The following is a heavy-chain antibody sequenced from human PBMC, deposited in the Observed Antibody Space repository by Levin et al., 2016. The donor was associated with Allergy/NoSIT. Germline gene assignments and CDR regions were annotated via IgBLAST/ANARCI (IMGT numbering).Heavy chain of an antibody. CDR2: IYYSGST. J-gene: IGHJ4*02. CDR3: ASSITGTTLLGY. D-gene: IGHD1-7*01. Sequence: WIRQPPGKGLEWIGSIYYSGSTYYNPSLKSRVTISVDTSKNQFSLKLSSVTAADTAVYYCASSITGTTLLGYWGQGTLVTVSS. V-gene: IGHV4-39*01.